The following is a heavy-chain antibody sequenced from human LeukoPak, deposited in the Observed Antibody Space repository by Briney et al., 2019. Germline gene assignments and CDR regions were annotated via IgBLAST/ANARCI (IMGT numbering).Heavy chain of an antibody. J-gene: IGHJ4*02. Sequence: SETLSLTCAVYGGSFSGYYCSWIRQPPGKGPEWIGEINHSGSTNYNPSLKSRVTISVDTSKNQFSLKLSSVTAADTAVYYCARIPSGIAAAGTSAKRDYWGQGNLVTVSS. CDR3: ARIPSGIAAAGTSAKRDY. CDR1: GGSFSGYY. CDR2: INHSGST. D-gene: IGHD6-13*01. V-gene: IGHV4-34*01.